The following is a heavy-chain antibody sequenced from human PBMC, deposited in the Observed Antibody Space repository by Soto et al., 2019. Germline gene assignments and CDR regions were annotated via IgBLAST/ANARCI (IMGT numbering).Heavy chain of an antibody. Sequence: KASETLSLTCAVYGGSFSGYYWSWIRQPPGKGLEWIGEINHSGSTNYNPSLKSRVTISVDTSKNQFSLKLSSVTAADTAVYYCARARLQDIVVVVAPNWFEPWGQGTLVTVSS. J-gene: IGHJ5*02. V-gene: IGHV4-34*01. CDR1: GGSFSGYY. CDR2: INHSGST. D-gene: IGHD2-15*01. CDR3: ARARLQDIVVVVAPNWFEP.